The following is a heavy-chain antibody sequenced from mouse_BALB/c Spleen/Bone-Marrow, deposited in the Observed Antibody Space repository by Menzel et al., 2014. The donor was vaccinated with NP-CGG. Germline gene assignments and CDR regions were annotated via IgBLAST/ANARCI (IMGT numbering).Heavy chain of an antibody. V-gene: IGHV4-1*02. Sequence: EVKVEESGGGLVQPGGSLKLSCAASGFDFSRYWMSWVRQAPGKGLEWIGEINPESRTINYSPSLKDKFIISRDNAKNTLYLRLNRVRSEDTALYYCARLDYYGYLNYCGQGTTLTVSS. CDR1: GFDFSRYW. J-gene: IGHJ2*01. CDR2: INPESRTI. D-gene: IGHD1-1*01. CDR3: ARLDYYGYLNY.